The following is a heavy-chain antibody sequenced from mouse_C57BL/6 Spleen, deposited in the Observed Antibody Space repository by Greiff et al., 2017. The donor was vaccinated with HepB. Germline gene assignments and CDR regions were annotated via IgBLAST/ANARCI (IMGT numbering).Heavy chain of an antibody. CDR1: GFSLSTSGMG. CDR2: IYWDDDK. J-gene: IGHJ1*03. CDR3: ARRDYSNLNWYFDV. Sequence: QVTLKVCGPGILQSSQTLSLTCSFSGFSLSTSGMGVSWIRQPSGKGLEWLAHIYWDDDKRYNPSLKSRLTISKDTSRNQVFLKITSVDTADTATYYCARRDYSNLNWYFDVWGTGTTVTVSS. V-gene: IGHV8-12*01. D-gene: IGHD2-5*01.